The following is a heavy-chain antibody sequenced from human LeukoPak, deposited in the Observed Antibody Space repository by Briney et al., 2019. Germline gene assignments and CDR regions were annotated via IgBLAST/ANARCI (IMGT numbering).Heavy chain of an antibody. CDR2: IYSGGST. CDR1: GFTVSSNY. V-gene: IGHV3-53*01. Sequence: GGSLRLSCAASGFTVSSNYMSWVRQAPGKGLEWVSVIYSGGSTYYADSVKGRFTISRDNSKNTLYLQMNSLRAEDTAVYYCARRPGSTALDYWGQGTLVTVSS. J-gene: IGHJ4*02. D-gene: IGHD6-13*01. CDR3: ARRPGSTALDY.